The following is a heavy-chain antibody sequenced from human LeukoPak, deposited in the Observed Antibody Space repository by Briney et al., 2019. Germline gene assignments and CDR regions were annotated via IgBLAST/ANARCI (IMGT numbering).Heavy chain of an antibody. CDR3: AKSHRVSCSTTTCFGEGDY. D-gene: IGHD2-2*01. J-gene: IGHJ4*02. Sequence: GGSLRLSCAASGLTFSSYWMSWVRQAPGKGLEWVANIKQDGSEKYYVDSVKGRFTISRDNSKNTLYLQMKSLRAEDTAIYYCAKSHRVSCSTTTCFGEGDYWGQGTLVTVSS. V-gene: IGHV3-7*03. CDR1: GLTFSSYW. CDR2: IKQDGSEK.